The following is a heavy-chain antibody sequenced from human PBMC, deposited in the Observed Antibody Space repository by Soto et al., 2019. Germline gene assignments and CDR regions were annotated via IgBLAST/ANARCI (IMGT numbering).Heavy chain of an antibody. V-gene: IGHV4-59*01. CDR2: IYYSGST. J-gene: IGHJ4*02. CDR3: AAYDSEGYFDY. Sequence: SETLSLTCTGSCGSITNFHWSWIRQPPGKGLEWIGYIYYSGSTNYNPSLKSRVTMSIDTSKNQFSLKMISVTAADTAAYYCAAYDSEGYFDYWGQGALVTVSS. CDR1: CGSITNFH. D-gene: IGHD3-9*01.